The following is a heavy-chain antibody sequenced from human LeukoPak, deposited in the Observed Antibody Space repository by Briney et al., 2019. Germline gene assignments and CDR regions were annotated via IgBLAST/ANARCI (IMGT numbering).Heavy chain of an antibody. J-gene: IGHJ4*02. V-gene: IGHV3-30*02. CDR1: GFTFSSYG. CDR3: ANWGGFGSGRYINY. D-gene: IGHD3-10*01. Sequence: PGGSLRLSCAASGFTFSSYGMHCVRQAPGKGLEWVAFIRYDGSNKYYADSVKGLFTISRNSSKNTLFLLINSLRAEDTAVYYCANWGGFGSGRYINYWGQGTLVTVSS. CDR2: IRYDGSNK.